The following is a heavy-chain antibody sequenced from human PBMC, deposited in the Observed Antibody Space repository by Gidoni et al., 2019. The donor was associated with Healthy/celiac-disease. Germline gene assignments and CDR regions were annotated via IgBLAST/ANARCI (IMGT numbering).Heavy chain of an antibody. Sequence: QVQLVQSGAEVKKPGASVKVSCKASGYTFTSYGISWVRQAPGQGLEWMGWISAYNCNTNYAQKLQGRVTMTTDPSTSTAYMELRSLRSDDTAVYYCARDPGYCSGGSCYSDYYYGMDVWGQGTTVTVSS. V-gene: IGHV1-18*01. CDR1: GYTFTSYG. D-gene: IGHD2-15*01. CDR2: ISAYNCNT. J-gene: IGHJ6*02. CDR3: ARDPGYCSGGSCYSDYYYGMDV.